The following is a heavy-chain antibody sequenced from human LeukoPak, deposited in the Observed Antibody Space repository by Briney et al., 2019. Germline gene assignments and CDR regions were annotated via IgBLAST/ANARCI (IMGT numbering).Heavy chain of an antibody. CDR2: IYTSGST. CDR3: ARGTDSSGYHSYYFDH. D-gene: IGHD3-22*01. V-gene: IGHV4-4*08. CDR1: GDSISSNY. J-gene: IGHJ4*02. Sequence: SETLSLTCSVSGDSISSNYWSWMRQPPGKGLEWIGRIYTSGSTNYNPSLRSRVTISVDTSKNQFSLKLSSVTAADTAVYYCARGTDSSGYHSYYFDHWGQGTLVTVSS.